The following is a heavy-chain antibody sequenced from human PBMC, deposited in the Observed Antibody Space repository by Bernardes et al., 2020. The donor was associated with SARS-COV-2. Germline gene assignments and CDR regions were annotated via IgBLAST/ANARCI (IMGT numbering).Heavy chain of an antibody. V-gene: IGHV4-31*03. J-gene: IGHJ4*02. D-gene: IGHD3-3*01. CDR1: GGSISSGGYY. CDR3: AKAAICGVVITSFDY. CDR2: THYSGST. Sequence: SVTLSLTCTVSGGSISSGGYYWSRIRPPPGKGLEWIGYTHYSGSTYYNPSLKSRVTISVDTSKNQFSLKLSSVTAADTAVYYCAKAAICGVVITSFDYWGQGTLVTVSS.